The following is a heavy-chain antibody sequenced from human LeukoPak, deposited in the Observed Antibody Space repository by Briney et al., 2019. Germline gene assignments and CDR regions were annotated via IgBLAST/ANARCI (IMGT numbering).Heavy chain of an antibody. J-gene: IGHJ4*02. Sequence: GGSMSLSCAASGFTFGAYAMSWVRQAPGKGLEWVSAISGSGGSTYYANSVKGRFTVSRDNSKNTLYLQMNSLRAEDTAVYYCAKDTSDRSGYLHFFDTWGQGTLVTVSS. V-gene: IGHV3-23*01. D-gene: IGHD3-22*01. CDR2: ISGSGGST. CDR1: GFTFGAYA. CDR3: AKDTSDRSGYLHFFDT.